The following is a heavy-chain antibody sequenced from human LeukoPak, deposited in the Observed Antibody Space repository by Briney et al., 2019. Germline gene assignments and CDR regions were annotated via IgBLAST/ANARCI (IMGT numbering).Heavy chain of an antibody. CDR3: AREPLVTMVRGVPYLDY. J-gene: IGHJ4*02. D-gene: IGHD3-10*01. CDR2: IYHSGST. V-gene: IGHV4-4*02. Sequence: ETSETLSLTCAVSGGSISSSNWWSWVRQPPGKGLEWIGEIYHSGSTNYNPSLKSRVTISVDKSKNQFSPKLSSVTAADTAVYYCAREPLVTMVRGVPYLDYWGQGTLVTVSS. CDR1: GGSISSSNW.